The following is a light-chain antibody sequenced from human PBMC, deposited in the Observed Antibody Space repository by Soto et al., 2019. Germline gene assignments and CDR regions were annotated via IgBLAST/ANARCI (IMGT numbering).Light chain of an antibody. V-gene: IGLV1-44*01. Sequence: QSVLTQPPSASGTPGQRITISCSGRTSNIGSNIVSWYHHLPGAAPKLLIYNNNQRPSGVPDRFFASKSGTSASLAISGLQPEDESHYYCAAWDDDLNGLVFGGGTKVTGL. CDR2: NNN. CDR3: AAWDDDLNGLV. J-gene: IGLJ3*02. CDR1: TSNIGSNI.